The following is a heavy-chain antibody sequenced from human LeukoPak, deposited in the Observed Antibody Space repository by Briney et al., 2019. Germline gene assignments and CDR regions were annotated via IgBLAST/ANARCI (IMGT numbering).Heavy chain of an antibody. Sequence: QPGGSLRLSCAASGFTFSSYGMHWVRQAPGKGLEWVAFIRYDGSHKYYADSVKGRFTISRDNSKNTLYLQMNSLRAEDTAVYYCAHGLYCSSTSCYDRPFDYWGQGTLVTVSS. V-gene: IGHV3-30*02. D-gene: IGHD2-2*01. CDR3: AHGLYCSSTSCYDRPFDY. CDR2: IRYDGSHK. CDR1: GFTFSSYG. J-gene: IGHJ4*02.